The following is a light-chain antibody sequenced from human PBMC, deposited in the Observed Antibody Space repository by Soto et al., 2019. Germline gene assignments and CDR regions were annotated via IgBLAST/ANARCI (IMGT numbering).Light chain of an antibody. CDR2: GAS. CDR1: QSVSSN. V-gene: IGKV3-15*01. CDR3: HQYNNWPWT. Sequence: EIVMTQSPATLSVSPGERATLSCRASQSVSSNLAWYQQKPGQAPRLLIYGASTRATGIPARFSGSGSGTEFTLTISSLQSENFAVYYCHQYNNWPWTVGQGTKVDIK. J-gene: IGKJ1*01.